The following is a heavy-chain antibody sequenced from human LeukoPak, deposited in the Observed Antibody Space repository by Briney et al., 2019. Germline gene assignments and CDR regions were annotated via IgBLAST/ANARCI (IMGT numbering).Heavy chain of an antibody. D-gene: IGHD6-19*01. CDR2: IIPIFGTS. Sequence: EASVKVSCKASGGTFSSYAISWVGQAPGQGLEWMGGIIPIFGTSNYVQKFQGRVTNNTEEYTSPVYIELSRLRSEDTAVYYCAKIATYSSGWYDWFDPWGQGTLVTVSS. CDR3: AKIATYSSGWYDWFDP. CDR1: GGTFSSYA. V-gene: IGHV1-69*05. J-gene: IGHJ5*02.